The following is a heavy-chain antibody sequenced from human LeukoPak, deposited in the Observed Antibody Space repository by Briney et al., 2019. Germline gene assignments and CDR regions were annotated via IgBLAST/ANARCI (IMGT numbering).Heavy chain of an antibody. D-gene: IGHD2-2*01. J-gene: IGHJ4*02. CDR1: SYSISSGYY. CDR3: ARRRWGYCSSTSCPTHYFDY. CDR2: IYHSGST. V-gene: IGHV4-38-2*02. Sequence: SETLSLTCTVSSYSISSGYYWGWIRQPPGKGLEWIGSIYHSGSTYYNPSLKSRVTISVDTSKNQFSLKLSSVTAADTAVYYCARRRWGYCSSTSCPTHYFDYWGQGTLVTVSS.